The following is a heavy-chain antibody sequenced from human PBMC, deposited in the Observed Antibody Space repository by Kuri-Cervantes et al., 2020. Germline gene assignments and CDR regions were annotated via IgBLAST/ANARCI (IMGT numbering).Heavy chain of an antibody. Sequence: SETLSLTCTVSGGSVSSGSYYWSWIRQPPGKGLEWIGYIYYSGSTYYNPSLKSRVTISVDTSKNQFSLKLSSVTAADTAVYYCAREVVVVVAATRYYYYYYMDVWGKGTTVTVSS. CDR3: AREVVVVVAATRYYYYYYMDV. V-gene: IGHV4-30-4*08. D-gene: IGHD2-15*01. CDR1: GGSVSSGSYY. J-gene: IGHJ6*03. CDR2: IYYSGST.